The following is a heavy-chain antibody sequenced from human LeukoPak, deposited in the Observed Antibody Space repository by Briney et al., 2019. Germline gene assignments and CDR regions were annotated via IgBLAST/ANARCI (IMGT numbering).Heavy chain of an antibody. V-gene: IGHV4-39*01. CDR1: GGSISSSRHY. Sequence: SETLSLTCNVSGGSISSSRHYWGWIRQPPGKGLEWIGSVYYSGNTYYNPSLKSRVTISVDTSKHQFSLKLSSVTAADTALYYCARHGEYYFEKWGQGTLVTVSS. D-gene: IGHD2/OR15-2a*01. J-gene: IGHJ4*02. CDR3: ARHGEYYFEK. CDR2: VYYSGNT.